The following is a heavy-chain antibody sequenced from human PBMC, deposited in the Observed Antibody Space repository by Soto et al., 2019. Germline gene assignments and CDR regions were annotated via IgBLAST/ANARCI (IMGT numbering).Heavy chain of an antibody. Sequence: GASVKVSCKASGGTFSSYAISWVRQAPGQGLEWMGGIIPIFGTANYAQKFQGRVTITADESTSTAYMELSSLRSEDTAVYYCARVGTSGYSSGWYLDYWGQGTLVTVSS. V-gene: IGHV1-69*13. CDR2: IIPIFGTA. J-gene: IGHJ4*02. D-gene: IGHD6-19*01. CDR3: ARVGTSGYSSGWYLDY. CDR1: GGTFSSYA.